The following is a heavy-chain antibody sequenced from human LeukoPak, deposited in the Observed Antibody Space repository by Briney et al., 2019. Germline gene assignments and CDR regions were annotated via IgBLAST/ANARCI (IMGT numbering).Heavy chain of an antibody. V-gene: IGHV3-30*03. J-gene: IGHJ4*02. CDR3: ARGAYSRYFDY. CDR1: GFTFSSYG. Sequence: PGGSLRLSCAASGFTFSSYGMHWVRQAPGKGLEWVAVISYDGSNKYHADSVKGRFTISKDNSKNTLYLQMNSLRAEDTAVYYCARGAYSRYFDYWGQGTLLTVSS. D-gene: IGHD6-13*01. CDR2: ISYDGSNK.